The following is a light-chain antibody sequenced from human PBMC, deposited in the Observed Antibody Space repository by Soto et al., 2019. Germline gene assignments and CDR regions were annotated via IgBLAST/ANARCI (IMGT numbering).Light chain of an antibody. CDR1: SSNIGAEYD. Sequence: QSVLTQPPSVSGAPGQRVAISCTGSSSNIGAEYDVHWYQQLPGTAPKRIIYGDNNRPSGVPDRFSGSKSGTSASLAITGLQPEDEAEYDCQSYDSSLTTVVFGTGTKVTVL. J-gene: IGLJ1*01. CDR3: QSYDSSLTTVV. V-gene: IGLV1-40*01. CDR2: GDN.